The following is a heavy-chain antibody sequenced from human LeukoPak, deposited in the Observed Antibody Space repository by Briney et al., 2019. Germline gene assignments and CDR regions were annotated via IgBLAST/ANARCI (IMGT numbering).Heavy chain of an antibody. CDR1: GGSISSYY. J-gene: IGHJ6*02. Sequence: SETLSLTCTVSGGSISSYYWSWIRQPPGKGLEWIGYIYYSGSTNYNPSLKSRVTISVDTSKNQFALKLSSVTAADTAVYYCARADPVVTDYYYYGMDVWGQGTTVTVSS. D-gene: IGHD3-22*01. CDR3: ARADPVVTDYYYYGMDV. CDR2: IYYSGST. V-gene: IGHV4-59*01.